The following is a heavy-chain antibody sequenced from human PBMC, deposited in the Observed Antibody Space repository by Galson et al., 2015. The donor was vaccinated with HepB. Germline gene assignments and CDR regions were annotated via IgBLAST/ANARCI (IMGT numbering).Heavy chain of an antibody. V-gene: IGHV1-18*01. CDR2: SSTHNGNT. CDR1: GGTLSSYT. CDR3: ARDRISPGIAVGGTIV. J-gene: IGHJ4*02. Sequence: SVKVSCKASGGTLSSYTIRWVRQAPGQGLEWMGWSSTHNGNTNYAQKLQDRVTMTTDTSTSTAYMELRSVRSDDTAVYYCARDRISPGIAVGGTIVWGQGTLITVSS. D-gene: IGHD6-19*01.